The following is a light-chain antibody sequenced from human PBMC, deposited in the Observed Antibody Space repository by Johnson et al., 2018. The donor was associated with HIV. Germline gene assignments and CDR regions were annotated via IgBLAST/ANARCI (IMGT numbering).Light chain of an antibody. J-gene: IGLJ1*01. CDR2: ENN. Sequence: QSVLTQPPSVSAAPGQRVTISCSGSSSNIGNDSVSWYQQLPGTAPELLIYENNRRPSGIPDRFSGSKSGTSATLVITGLQTGDEADYFCGTWDNSLSAYVFGTGTKVTVL. CDR3: GTWDNSLSAYV. CDR1: SSNIGNDS. V-gene: IGLV1-51*02.